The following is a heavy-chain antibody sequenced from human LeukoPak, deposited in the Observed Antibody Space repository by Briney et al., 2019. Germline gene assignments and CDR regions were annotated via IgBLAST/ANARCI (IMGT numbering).Heavy chain of an antibody. CDR3: ARHPVDTAMVFDVYYFDY. J-gene: IGHJ4*02. CDR1: GYSFTSYW. D-gene: IGHD5-18*01. CDR2: IYPGDSDT. Sequence: GESLKISCKGSGYSFTSYWIGWVRPMPGKGLEWMGIIYPGDSDTRYSPSVQGQVTISADKSISTAYLQWSSLKSSDTAMYYCARHPVDTAMVFDVYYFDYWGQGTLVTVS. V-gene: IGHV5-51*01.